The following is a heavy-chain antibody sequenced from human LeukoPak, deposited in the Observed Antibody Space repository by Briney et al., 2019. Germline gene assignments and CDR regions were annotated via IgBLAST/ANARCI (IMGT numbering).Heavy chain of an antibody. J-gene: IGHJ6*02. CDR2: LYSGGRT. Sequence: GGSLRLSCAASGFTFSSYSMNWVRQAPGKGLEWVSVLYSGGRTYYADSVKGRFTISRDNSKNTLYLQMNSLRAEDTAVYYCASLYSYGMDVWGQGTTVTVSS. CDR3: ASLYSYGMDV. CDR1: GFTFSSYS. D-gene: IGHD2-2*02. V-gene: IGHV3-53*01.